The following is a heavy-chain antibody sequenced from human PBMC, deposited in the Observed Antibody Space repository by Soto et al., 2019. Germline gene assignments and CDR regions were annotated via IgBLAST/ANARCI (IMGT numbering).Heavy chain of an antibody. CDR3: ARALAPYCTNGVCPVGY. D-gene: IGHD2-8*01. CDR1: GFTFSSYS. V-gene: IGHV3-21*01. Sequence: EVQLVESGGGLVKPGGSLRLSCAASGFTFSSYSMNWVRQAPGKGLEWVSSISSSSSYIYYADSVKGRFTISRDNAKNSLSLQMNSLRAEDTAVYYCARALAPYCTNGVCPVGYWGQGTLVTVSS. CDR2: ISSSSSYI. J-gene: IGHJ4*02.